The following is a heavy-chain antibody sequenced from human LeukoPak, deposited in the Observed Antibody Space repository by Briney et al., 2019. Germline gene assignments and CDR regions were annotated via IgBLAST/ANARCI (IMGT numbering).Heavy chain of an antibody. CDR2: IKQDGSEK. V-gene: IGHV3-7*03. Sequence: GGSLRLSCAASGFTFRSYRMSWVRQAPGKGLEWVANIKQDGSEKYYVDSVKGRFTISRDNAKNSLYLQMNSLRAEDTAVYYCARDGAPGNYYYYYGMDVWGQGTTVTVSS. CDR3: ARDGAPGNYYYYYGMDV. CDR1: GFTFRSYR. J-gene: IGHJ6*02. D-gene: IGHD1-1*01.